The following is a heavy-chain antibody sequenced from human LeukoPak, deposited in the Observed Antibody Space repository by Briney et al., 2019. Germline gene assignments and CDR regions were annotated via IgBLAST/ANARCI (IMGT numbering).Heavy chain of an antibody. Sequence: SETLSLTCTVSGGSISSYYWSWIRQPAGKGLEWIGRIYTSGSTNYNPSLKSRVTMSVDTSKNQFSLKLSSVTAADTAVYYCARGHSSSGRAIYAFDIWGQGTMVTVSS. CDR3: ARGHSSSGRAIYAFDI. D-gene: IGHD6-13*01. CDR2: IYTSGST. J-gene: IGHJ3*02. CDR1: GGSISSYY. V-gene: IGHV4-4*07.